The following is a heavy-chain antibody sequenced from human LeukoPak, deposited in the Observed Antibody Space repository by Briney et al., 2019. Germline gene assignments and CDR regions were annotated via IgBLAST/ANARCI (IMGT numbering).Heavy chain of an antibody. D-gene: IGHD3-10*01. CDR3: ARELSGSTFDI. CDR1: GDSVSNNRAA. J-gene: IGHJ3*02. Sequence: SQTLSLTCAISGDSVSNNRAAWNWFRQSPSRGLKWLGRTYYRSKWYNDYAVSVKSRITINPDTSKNQFSLQLNSVTLEDTSVYTCARELSGSTFDIWGQGTMVTVSS. V-gene: IGHV6-1*01. CDR2: TYYRSKWYN.